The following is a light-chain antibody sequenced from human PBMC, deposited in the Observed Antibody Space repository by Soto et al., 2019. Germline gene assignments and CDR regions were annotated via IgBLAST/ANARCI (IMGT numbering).Light chain of an antibody. CDR1: SSDVGGSIY. J-gene: IGLJ1*01. Sequence: QSVLTQPASVSGSPGQSITISCTGTSSDVGGSIYVSWYKQHPGKAPKLMIYDVSNRPSGVSNRISGSKSGYTASLTISGIQPEDEADYYCSSFTSTSTYIFGTGTKVTVL. CDR3: SSFTSTSTYI. V-gene: IGLV2-14*01. CDR2: DVS.